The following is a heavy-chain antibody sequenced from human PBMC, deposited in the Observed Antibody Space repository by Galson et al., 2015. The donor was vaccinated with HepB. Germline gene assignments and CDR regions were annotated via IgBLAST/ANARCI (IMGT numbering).Heavy chain of an antibody. CDR2: IREDGGEN. J-gene: IGHJ4*02. V-gene: IGHV3-7*03. CDR1: GFTFSSYW. CDR3: ARDRPLGSYDY. Sequence: SLRLSCAASGFTFSSYWMSWVRQAPGKGLEWVANIREDGGENYYVDSVKGRFTISRDNAKNSLYLQMNNLRAEDTALYYCARDRPLGSYDYWGQGTLVTVSA. D-gene: IGHD3-10*01.